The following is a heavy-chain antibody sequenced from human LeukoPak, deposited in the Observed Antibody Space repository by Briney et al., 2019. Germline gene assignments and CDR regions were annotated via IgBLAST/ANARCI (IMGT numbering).Heavy chain of an antibody. D-gene: IGHD3-3*01. CDR1: GGSISSYY. Sequence: LETLSLTCTVSGGSISSYYWSWIRQPPGKGLEWIGYIYYSGSTNYNPSLKSRVTISVDTSKNQFSLKLSSVTAADTAVYYCAMSRYDFGAAFDIWGQGTMVTVSS. V-gene: IGHV4-59*01. CDR3: AMSRYDFGAAFDI. J-gene: IGHJ3*02. CDR2: IYYSGST.